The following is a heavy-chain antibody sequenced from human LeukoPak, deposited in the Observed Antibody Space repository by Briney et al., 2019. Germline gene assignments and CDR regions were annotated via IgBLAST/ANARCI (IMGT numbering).Heavy chain of an antibody. V-gene: IGHV4-4*07. CDR2: IYTSGST. D-gene: IGHD1-1*01. Sequence: SETLSLTCSVSGGAISHYYWSWIRQPAGKGLEWIGRIYTSGSTNYNTSLKSRVTISVDTSKNQFSLKLSSVTAADTAVYYCARDRGTGTVDYWGQGTLVTVSS. CDR3: ARDRGTGTVDY. J-gene: IGHJ4*02. CDR1: GGAISHYY.